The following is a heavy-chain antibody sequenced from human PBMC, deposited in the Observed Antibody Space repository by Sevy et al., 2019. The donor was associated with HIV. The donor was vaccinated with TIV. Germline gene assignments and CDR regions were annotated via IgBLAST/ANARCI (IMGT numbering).Heavy chain of an antibody. J-gene: IGHJ6*02. CDR2: ISSSSTI. D-gene: IGHD2-2*01. V-gene: IGHV3-48*02. Sequence: GGSLGLSCAASGFTFSSYSMNWVRQAPGKGLEWVSYISSSSTIYYADSVKGRFTISRDNAKNSLYLQMNSLRDEDTAVYYCAREDQRVSMGYYYYGMDVWGQGTTVTVSS. CDR3: AREDQRVSMGYYYYGMDV. CDR1: GFTFSSYS.